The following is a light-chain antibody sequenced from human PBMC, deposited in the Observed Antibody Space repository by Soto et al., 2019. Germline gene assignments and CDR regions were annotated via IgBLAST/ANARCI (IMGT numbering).Light chain of an antibody. V-gene: IGKV3-11*01. CDR2: DAS. CDR3: QQRSRWPPIT. Sequence: EIVLTQSPATLSLSPGERATLSCRASQSIDTYLGWYQQKPGQAPRLLIYDASNRATGIPTRFSGSGYGTDFTLTISSLEPEDFGVYYCQQRSRWPPITFCQGTRLEIK. J-gene: IGKJ5*01. CDR1: QSIDTY.